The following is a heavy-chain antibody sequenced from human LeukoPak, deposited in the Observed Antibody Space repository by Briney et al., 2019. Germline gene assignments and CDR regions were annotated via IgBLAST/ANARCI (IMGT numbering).Heavy chain of an antibody. D-gene: IGHD6-6*01. V-gene: IGHV3-11*04. J-gene: IGHJ4*02. CDR3: GGEPYGTSSDRLDY. CDR2: ISSTGSLM. CDR1: GFTFTDYY. Sequence: GGSLRLSCAASGFTFTDYYLSWIRQAPGKGLEWVAYISSTGSLMYYAHSVKGRFTISRDNAQNLVYLQMNSLRAEDTAVYYCGGEPYGTSSDRLDYWGQGTLVTVPS.